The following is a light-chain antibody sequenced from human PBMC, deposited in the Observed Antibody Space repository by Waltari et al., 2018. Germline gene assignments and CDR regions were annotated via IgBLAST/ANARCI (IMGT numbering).Light chain of an antibody. Sequence: DIQLTQSPSYLSASVGDRVTITCRASQTLTTYLNWYQQRPGTAPKFLIYAASNLETGVPSRFSGGGSGTDFTLTISGLQPDDFATYYCQQYNNWPPETFGQGTKLEIK. CDR2: AAS. CDR1: QTLTTY. CDR3: QQYNNWPPET. J-gene: IGKJ2*01. V-gene: IGKV1-39*01.